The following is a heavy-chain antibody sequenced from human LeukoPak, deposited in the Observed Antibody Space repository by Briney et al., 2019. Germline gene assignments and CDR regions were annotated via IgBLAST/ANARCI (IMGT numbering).Heavy chain of an antibody. Sequence: ASVKVSCKASGGTFSSYAISWVRQAPGQGLEWMGRIIPIFGTANYAQEFQGRVPITTDESTSTAYMELSSLRSEDTAVYYCARDCRDGYNFEYFDYWGQGTLVTVSS. V-gene: IGHV1-69*05. CDR1: GGTFSSYA. J-gene: IGHJ4*02. CDR3: ARDCRDGYNFEYFDY. D-gene: IGHD5-24*01. CDR2: IIPIFGTA.